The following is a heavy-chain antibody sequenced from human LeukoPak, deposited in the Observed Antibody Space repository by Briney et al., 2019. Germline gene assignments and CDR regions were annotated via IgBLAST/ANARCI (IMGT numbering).Heavy chain of an antibody. V-gene: IGHV4-31*03. CDR3: ARDVPAADYYYYYYMDV. D-gene: IGHD2-2*01. CDR1: GGSISSGGYY. J-gene: IGHJ6*03. CDR2: IYYSGST. Sequence: SETLSLACTVSGGSISSGGYYWSWIRQHPGKSLEWIGYIYYSGSTYYNPSLKSRVTISVDTSKNQFSLKLSSVTAADTAVYYCARDVPAADYYYYYYMDVWGKGTTVTVSS.